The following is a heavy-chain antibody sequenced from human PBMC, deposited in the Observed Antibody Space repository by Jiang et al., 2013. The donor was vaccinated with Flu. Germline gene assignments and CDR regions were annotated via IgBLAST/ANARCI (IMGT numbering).Heavy chain of an antibody. CDR2: IYYSGST. CDR3: ARGRYYYDQPGNY. CDR1: GGSISSYY. J-gene: IGHJ4*02. Sequence: LSLTCTVSGGSISSYYWSWIRQPPRKGLEWIGYIYYSGSTNYNPSLKSRVTISVDTSKNQFSLKLSSVTAADTAVYYCARGRYYYDQPGNYWGQGTLVTVSS. D-gene: IGHD3-22*01. V-gene: IGHV4-59*12.